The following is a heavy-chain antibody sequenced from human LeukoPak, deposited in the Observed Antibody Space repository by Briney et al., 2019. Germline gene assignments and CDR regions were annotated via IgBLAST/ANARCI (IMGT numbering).Heavy chain of an antibody. D-gene: IGHD1-7*01. CDR1: GGSIGSSTYY. J-gene: IGHJ4*01. V-gene: IGHV4-39*07. CDR3: TREVGGTTVHY. Sequence: PSETLSLTCTVSGGSIGSSTYYWGWIRQPPGKGLEWIGSVYSSGHTYYNPSLTSRVTVSADTSKNQFSLNLSSVTAADTAVYYCTREVGGTTVHYWGHGMLVTVSS. CDR2: VYSSGHT.